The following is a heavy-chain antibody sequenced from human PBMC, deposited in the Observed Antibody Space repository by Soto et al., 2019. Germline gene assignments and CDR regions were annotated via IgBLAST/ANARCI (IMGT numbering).Heavy chain of an antibody. CDR3: ARGGGHDSFDF. V-gene: IGHV4-30-2*01. CDR2: IARLETT. CDR1: GVTPSAGGYS. D-gene: IGHD2-15*01. J-gene: IGHJ4*02. Sequence: SQTLSLTCSVSGVTPSAGGYSRSCLRHAPGKGLAWLVSIARLETTYENPSLKSRLAFSIARTRNQVSLSLSSMTAADKAVYYCARGGGHDSFDFWGQG.